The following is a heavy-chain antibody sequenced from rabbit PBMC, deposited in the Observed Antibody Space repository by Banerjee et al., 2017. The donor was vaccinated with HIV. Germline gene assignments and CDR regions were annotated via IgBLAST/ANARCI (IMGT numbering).Heavy chain of an antibody. V-gene: IGHV1S45*01. CDR2: IYGGSSGST. CDR1: GFTLSSYW. J-gene: IGHJ4*01. D-gene: IGHD6-1*01. Sequence: QEQLKETGGDLVKPGASLTLTCTASGFTLSSYWMYWVRQTPGKGLEWIACIYGGSSGSTYYASWAKGRFTISKTSSTTVTLQLTSLTAADTATYFCARDVDSYVPFNLWGPGTLVTVS. CDR3: ARDVDSYVPFNL.